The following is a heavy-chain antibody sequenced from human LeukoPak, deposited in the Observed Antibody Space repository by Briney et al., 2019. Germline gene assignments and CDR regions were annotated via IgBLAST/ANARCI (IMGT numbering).Heavy chain of an antibody. CDR2: IYTSGST. V-gene: IGHV4-61*02. Sequence: SETLSLTCTVSGGSLSSGSYYWSWIRQPAGKGLEWIGRIYTSGSTNYNPSLKSRVTISVDTSKNQFSLKLSSVTAADTAVYYCAGTFTIFGVVHFDYWGQGTLVTVSS. D-gene: IGHD3-3*01. CDR3: AGTFTIFGVVHFDY. J-gene: IGHJ4*02. CDR1: GGSLSSGSYY.